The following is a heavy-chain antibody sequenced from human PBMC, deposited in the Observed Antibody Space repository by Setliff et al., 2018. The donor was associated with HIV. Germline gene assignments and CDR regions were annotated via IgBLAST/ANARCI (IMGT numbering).Heavy chain of an antibody. CDR1: GYSFLTYG. D-gene: IGHD6-13*01. CDR2: MNPKSGNT. J-gene: IGHJ4*02. Sequence: ASVKVSCKASGYSFLTYGITWVRQAPRQGLEWVGWMNPKSGNTGYAQKFQGRVIMTRSTPKTTAYMELSSLRSQDTAVYYCARGIPGYRSSWHFDYWGQGTLVTVSS. CDR3: ARGIPGYRSSWHFDY. V-gene: IGHV1-8*02.